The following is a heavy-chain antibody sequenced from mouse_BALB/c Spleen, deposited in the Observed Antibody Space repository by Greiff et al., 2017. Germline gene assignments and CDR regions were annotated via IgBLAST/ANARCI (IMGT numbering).Heavy chain of an antibody. Sequence: EVQLQQSGPGLVKPGASVKVSCTASGFSFTDYNMYWVKQSHGKSLEWIGYIDPYNGGTSYNKKFKGKATLTVDNSSSTNFMHLNSLTSEDSAGYCCEREGWEDYWGQGTTLTVSA. CDR3: EREGWEDY. CDR1: GFSFTDYN. D-gene: IGHD1-1*02. J-gene: IGHJ2*01. V-gene: IGHV1S135*01. CDR2: IDPYNGGT.